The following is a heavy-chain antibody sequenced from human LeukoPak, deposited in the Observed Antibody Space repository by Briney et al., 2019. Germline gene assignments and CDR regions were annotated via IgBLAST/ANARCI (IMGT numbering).Heavy chain of an antibody. J-gene: IGHJ4*02. CDR1: GFTFSSYA. CDR3: AKDQNRGYFDWLYDFDY. CDR2: ISYDGSNK. V-gene: IGHV3-30*01. Sequence: PGRSLRLSCAASGFTFSSYAMHWVRQAPGKGLEWVAVISYDGSNKYYADSVKGRFTISRDNSKNTLYLQMNSLRAEDTAVYYCAKDQNRGYFDWLYDFDYWGQGTLVTVSP. D-gene: IGHD3-9*01.